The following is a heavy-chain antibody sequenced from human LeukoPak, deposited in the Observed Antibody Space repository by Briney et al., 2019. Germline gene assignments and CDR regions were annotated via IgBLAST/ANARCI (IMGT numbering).Heavy chain of an antibody. CDR1: GFTFSSYS. D-gene: IGHD2-15*01. J-gene: IGHJ4*02. V-gene: IGHV3-48*01. Sequence: GGSLRLSCAASGFTFSSYSINWVRQAPGKGLEWVSYISSSSSTIYYADSVKGRFTISRDNAKNSLYLQMNSLKAEDTAVYYCARDSCSGGSCYLDYWGQGTLVTVSS. CDR3: ARDSCSGGSCYLDY. CDR2: ISSSSSTI.